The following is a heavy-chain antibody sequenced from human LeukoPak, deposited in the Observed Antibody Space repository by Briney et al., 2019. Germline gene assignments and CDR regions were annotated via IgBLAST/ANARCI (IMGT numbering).Heavy chain of an antibody. J-gene: IGHJ6*02. Sequence: SETQSLTCTVSGASVSSGDFYWSWIRQPPGKGLEWIGDIYYTGGTHYNPSLKSRLIISVDTSKNQLALRLSSVTAADTAVYYCARGSGSAYEGVYGMDVWGQGTTVSVSS. D-gene: IGHD5-12*01. CDR3: ARGSGSAYEGVYGMDV. V-gene: IGHV4-30-4*08. CDR1: GASVSSGDFY. CDR2: IYYTGGT.